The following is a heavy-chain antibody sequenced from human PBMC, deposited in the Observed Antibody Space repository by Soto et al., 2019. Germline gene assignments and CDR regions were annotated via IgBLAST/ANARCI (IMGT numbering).Heavy chain of an antibody. CDR3: ARSEASGWYVTYFDY. CDR2: IYPGDSDT. Sequence: GESLKISCKGSGYSFTSYWIGWVRQMPGKGLEWMGIIYPGDSDTRYSPSFQGQVTISADKSISTAYLQWSSLKASDTAMYYCARSEASGWYVTYFDYWGQGTLVTVSS. J-gene: IGHJ4*02. D-gene: IGHD6-19*01. CDR1: GYSFTSYW. V-gene: IGHV5-51*01.